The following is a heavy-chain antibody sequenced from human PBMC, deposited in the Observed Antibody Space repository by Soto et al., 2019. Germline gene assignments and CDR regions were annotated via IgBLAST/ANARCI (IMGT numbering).Heavy chain of an antibody. D-gene: IGHD3-16*01. V-gene: IGHV5-10-1*01. CDR1: AYSFTSYW. CDR2: IDPSDSYT. Sequence: PEETLKISCKDSAYSFTSYWISWFRQMPGTILEWMGRIDPSDSYTNYSPSFQGHVTISADKSISTAYLQWSSLKASDTAMYYCARLRRPARGYYYYGMDVWGQGTTVTVAS. CDR3: ARLRRPARGYYYYGMDV. J-gene: IGHJ6*02.